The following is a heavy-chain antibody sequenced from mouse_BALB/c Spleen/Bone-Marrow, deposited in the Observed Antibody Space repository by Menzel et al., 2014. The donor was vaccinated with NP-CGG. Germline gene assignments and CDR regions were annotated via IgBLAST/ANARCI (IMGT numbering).Heavy chain of an antibody. V-gene: IGHV7-3*02. Sequence: EVQGVESGGGLVQPGGSLRLSCATSGFTFTDYYMSWVRQPPGKALEWLGFIRNKANGYTTEYSASEKGRFTISRDSSQSILYLQMNTLRAEDSATYYCARDTTVVPYWYFDVWGAGTTVTVSS. CDR1: GFTFTDYY. D-gene: IGHD1-1*01. J-gene: IGHJ1*01. CDR2: IRNKANGYTT. CDR3: ARDTTVVPYWYFDV.